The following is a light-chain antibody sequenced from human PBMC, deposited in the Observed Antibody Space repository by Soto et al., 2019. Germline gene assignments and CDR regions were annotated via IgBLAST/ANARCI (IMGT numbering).Light chain of an antibody. CDR3: QSYDNSLSGHVV. CDR1: SSNIGALYV. J-gene: IGLJ2*01. CDR2: DNN. Sequence: QSVLTQPPSLSGAPGQRVTISCTGSSSNIGALYVVNWYQQLPGTAPKLLIYDNNNRPSGVPDRFSGSKSGTSASLAITGLQAEDEADYYCQSYDNSLSGHVVFGGGTKVTVL. V-gene: IGLV1-40*01.